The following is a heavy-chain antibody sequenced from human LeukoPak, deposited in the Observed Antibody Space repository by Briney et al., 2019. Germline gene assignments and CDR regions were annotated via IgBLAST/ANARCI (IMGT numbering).Heavy chain of an antibody. CDR1: GFTFSSYG. D-gene: IGHD6-13*01. V-gene: IGHV3-23*01. CDR2: ISGSGGST. Sequence: GGSLRLSCAASGFTFSSYGMNWVRQAPGKGLEWVSAISGSGGSTYYADSVKGRFTISRDNSKNTLYLQMNSLRAEDTAVYYCAKDLYRAYSSSWFHWGQGTLVTVSS. J-gene: IGHJ4*02. CDR3: AKDLYRAYSSSWFH.